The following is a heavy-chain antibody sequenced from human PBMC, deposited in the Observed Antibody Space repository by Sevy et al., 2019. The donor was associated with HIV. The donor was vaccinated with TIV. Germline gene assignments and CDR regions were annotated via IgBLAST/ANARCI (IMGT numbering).Heavy chain of an antibody. Sequence: ASVKVSCKASGYTFIDYYVHWVRQAPGQGLEWMGWINPNSGGTNYAQKFHGRVTMTRDTSIYTTYMELSSLRSDDTAVYYCARDWGNHDNWFHPWGQGTLVTVSS. D-gene: IGHD3-16*01. CDR2: INPNSGGT. J-gene: IGHJ5*02. CDR3: ARDWGNHDNWFHP. CDR1: GYTFIDYY. V-gene: IGHV1-2*02.